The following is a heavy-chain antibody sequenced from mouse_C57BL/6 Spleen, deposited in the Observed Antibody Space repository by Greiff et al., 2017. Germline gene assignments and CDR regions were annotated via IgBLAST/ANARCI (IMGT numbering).Heavy chain of an antibody. CDR2: ILPSIGRT. Sequence: QVQLKESGSELRSPGSSVKLSCKDFDSEVFPIAYMSWVRQKPGHGLEGIGGILPSIGRTFYGEKCEDKAKLDADTLSNTAYLELNSLTSEDSAIYYCARVLATGDWYFDVWGTGTTVTVSS. CDR3: ARVLATGDWYFDV. J-gene: IGHJ1*03. V-gene: IGHV15-2*01. CDR1: DSEVFPIAY. D-gene: IGHD1-1*01.